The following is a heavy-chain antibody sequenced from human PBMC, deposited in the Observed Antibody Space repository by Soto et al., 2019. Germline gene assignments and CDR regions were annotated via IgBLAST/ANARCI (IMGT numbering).Heavy chain of an antibody. CDR1: GDAFKSSA. D-gene: IGHD4-17*01. CDR2: IIPSYDRT. CDR3: ARDPTNDYGDDTFDY. Sequence: QVLLLQSGSEVKKAGSSVKVSCKASGDAFKSSAIHWVRQAPGQGLEYMGRIIPSYDRTKYAQKFQGRLALTADMYTSTVYMELSSLRSEDTAVYYCARDPTNDYGDDTFDYWGQGTNVIVAS. V-gene: IGHV1-69*06. J-gene: IGHJ4*02.